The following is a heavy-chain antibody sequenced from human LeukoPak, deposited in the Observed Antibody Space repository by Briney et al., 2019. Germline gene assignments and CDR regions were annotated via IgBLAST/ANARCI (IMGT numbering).Heavy chain of an antibody. J-gene: IGHJ4*02. V-gene: IGHV3-74*01. CDR1: GFTFKTYG. CDR2: ISADGSST. CDR3: ARLGRVTGWYSEY. Sequence: GGSLRLSCAASGFTFKTYGMHWVRQAPGKGLVWVSRISADGSSTKYADSVKGRFTISRDNAKSTLYLHLNSLTAEDTAVYYCARLGRVTGWYSEYWGQGNLVTASS. D-gene: IGHD6-19*01.